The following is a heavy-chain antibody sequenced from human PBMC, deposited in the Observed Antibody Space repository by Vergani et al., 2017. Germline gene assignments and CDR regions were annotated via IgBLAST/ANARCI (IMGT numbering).Heavy chain of an antibody. J-gene: IGHJ4*02. CDR1: GFTFDDYA. CDR3: AKDXNPIRIRELVTENYFDY. D-gene: IGHD3-9*01. V-gene: IGHV3-43D*03. CDR2: ISWDGGST. Sequence: EVQLVESGGVVVQPGGSLRLSCAASGFTFDDYAMHWVRQAPGKGLEWVSLISWDGGSTYYADSVKGRFTISRDNSKNSLYLQMNSLRAEDTALYYCAKDXNPIRIRELVTENYFDYWGQGTLVTVSS.